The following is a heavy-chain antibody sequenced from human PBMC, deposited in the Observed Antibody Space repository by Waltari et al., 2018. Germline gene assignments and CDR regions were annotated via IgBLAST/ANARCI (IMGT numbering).Heavy chain of an antibody. D-gene: IGHD4-4*01. V-gene: IGHV4-38-2*01. J-gene: IGHJ4*02. CDR1: ASSIITDYY. Sequence: QVQLQESGPGLVKPSETLSLICAVSASSIITDYYWGWIRQPPGKGLEWIGNIYHTGSTYSNPSLKSRVTISVDTSKNQFALMLSAVTAADTATYYCARSTVTRYFDYWGQGTLITVSS. CDR2: IYHTGST. CDR3: ARSTVTRYFDY.